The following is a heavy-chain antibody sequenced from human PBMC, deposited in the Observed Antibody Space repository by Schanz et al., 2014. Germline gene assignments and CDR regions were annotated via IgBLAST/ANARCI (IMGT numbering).Heavy chain of an antibody. D-gene: IGHD3-9*01. Sequence: EVQLVETGGGLIQPGGSLRLSCAASGFSVSHSYMTWVRQSPGKGLEWVSALTGSGTTTYYADSVKGRFIISRDNSKNTLYLQVNSLRAEDTAVYYCAKHVRSLTGNDYWGQGTLVTVSS. CDR2: LTGSGTTT. J-gene: IGHJ4*02. V-gene: IGHV3-23*04. CDR3: AKHVRSLTGNDY. CDR1: GFSVSHSY.